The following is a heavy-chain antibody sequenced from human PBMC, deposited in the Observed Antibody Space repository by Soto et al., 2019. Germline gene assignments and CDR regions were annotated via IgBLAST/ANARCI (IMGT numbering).Heavy chain of an antibody. CDR2: ITWHSGTI. J-gene: IGHJ6*03. D-gene: IGHD3-16*01. Sequence: EVQLVESGGGLLQPGRSLRLACAASGFTFDQYTMHWVRQAPGKGLEWVSSITWHSGTIGYADSVKGRFTISRDNAKNSLYLQMNSLRGEDTALYYCAKEMITFGDFNYYYMDVWGNGTTVTVSS. CDR3: AKEMITFGDFNYYYMDV. V-gene: IGHV3-9*01. CDR1: GFTFDQYT.